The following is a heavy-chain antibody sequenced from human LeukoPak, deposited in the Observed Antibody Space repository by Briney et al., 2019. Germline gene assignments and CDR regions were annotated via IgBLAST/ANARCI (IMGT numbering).Heavy chain of an antibody. CDR3: ARGGDDGSTFDY. CDR2: INADNDNT. Sequence: ASVKVSCKASGYTFTNYAMHWVRQAPGQRLEWMAWINADNDNTKYSQKFQGRVTITWDTSASTAYMELSGLRSEDTAVYYCARGGDDGSTFDYWGQGTLVTVSS. D-gene: IGHD5-24*01. J-gene: IGHJ4*02. CDR1: GYTFTNYA. V-gene: IGHV1-3*01.